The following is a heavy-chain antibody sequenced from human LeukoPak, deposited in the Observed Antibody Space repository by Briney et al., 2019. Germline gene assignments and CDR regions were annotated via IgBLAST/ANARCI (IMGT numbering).Heavy chain of an antibody. CDR3: AKSRNFYYYFMEV. CDR2: IQYDGSNK. J-gene: IGHJ6*03. V-gene: IGHV3-30*02. Sequence: GGSLRLSCAASGFTFSSYGMHWVRQAPGKGLEWVTFIQYDGSNKYYADSVKGRFTISRDNSKNTLYLQMNSLRADDTGLYYCAKSRNFYYYFMEVSGRGTKVTVSS. CDR1: GFTFSSYG.